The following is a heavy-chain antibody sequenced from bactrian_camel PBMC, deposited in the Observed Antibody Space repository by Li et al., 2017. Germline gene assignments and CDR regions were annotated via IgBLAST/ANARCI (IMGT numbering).Heavy chain of an antibody. CDR1: GYTYNNYC. CDR2: IDPAGSTR. J-gene: IGHJ4*01. D-gene: IGHD4*01. V-gene: IGHV3S1*01. Sequence: VQLVESGGGSVQAGGSLRLSCAVSGYTYNNYCMGWFRQAPGKEREGVAGIDPAGSTRYGDFVKGRFTISKDNTKNTLYLQMNSLTPEDTAMYYCQYDISCPRSGEDLATAYSDYVDELNDWGQGTQVTVS. CDR3: QYDISCPRSGEDLATAYSDYVDELND.